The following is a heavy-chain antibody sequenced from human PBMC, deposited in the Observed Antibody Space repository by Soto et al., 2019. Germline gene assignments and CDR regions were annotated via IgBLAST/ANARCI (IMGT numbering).Heavy chain of an antibody. J-gene: IGHJ3*01. Sequence: SETLSLTCAVSGFFISSGNYWGWIRKPPGKGLEWIGSIFHGGNTYYNPSIKSRVTISVDMSKNQFSLKLNSVTAADTAVYYCARARWYDAFDVWGQGTVVTVSS. CDR3: ARARWYDAFDV. D-gene: IGHD2-15*01. V-gene: IGHV4-38-2*01. CDR1: GFFISSGNY. CDR2: IFHGGNT.